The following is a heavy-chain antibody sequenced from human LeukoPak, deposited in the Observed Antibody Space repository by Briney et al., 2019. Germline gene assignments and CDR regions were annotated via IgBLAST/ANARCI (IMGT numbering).Heavy chain of an antibody. CDR3: ARDTRAAAGSWVDAFDI. V-gene: IGHV3-53*01. CDR2: IYSDNT. D-gene: IGHD6-13*01. Sequence: GGSLRLSCTVSGFTFSSNSMSWVRQAPGKGLEWVSFIYSDNTHYSYSVKGRFTISRDNSKNTLYLQMNSLRAEDTAVYYCARDTRAAAGSWVDAFDIWGQGTMVTVSS. J-gene: IGHJ3*02. CDR1: GFTFSSNS.